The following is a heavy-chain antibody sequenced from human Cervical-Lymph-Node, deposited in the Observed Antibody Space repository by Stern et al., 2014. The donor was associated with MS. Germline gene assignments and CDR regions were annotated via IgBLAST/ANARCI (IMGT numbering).Heavy chain of an antibody. CDR3: ARQTTAWASDV. V-gene: IGHV5-51*01. J-gene: IGHJ4*02. D-gene: IGHD1-14*01. CDR2: IYPGDSET. CDR1: GYKFSIYW. Sequence: EVQLEESGAELIRPGESLKISCKGSGYKFSIYWIAWVRQMPGKGLEWMGIIYPGDSETRYSPSFQAQVTMSADKSTSPAYLQWSSLNASDTAMYFCARQTTAWASDVWGQGTLVTVSS.